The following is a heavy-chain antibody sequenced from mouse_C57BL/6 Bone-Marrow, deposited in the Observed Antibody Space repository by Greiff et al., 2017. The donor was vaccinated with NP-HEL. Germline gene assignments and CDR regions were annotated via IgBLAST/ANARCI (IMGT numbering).Heavy chain of an antibody. D-gene: IGHD1-1*01. V-gene: IGHV2-9-1*01. J-gene: IGHJ1*03. CDR3: ARKGYYGSSWYFDV. Sequence: VKVVESGPGLVAPSQRLSITRTVSGFSLTSYAISWVRQPPGKGLEWLGVIWTGGGTNYNSALKSRLSISKDNSKSQVFLKMNSLQTDDTARYYCARKGYYGSSWYFDVWGTGTTVTVSS. CDR1: GFSLTSYA. CDR2: IWTGGGT.